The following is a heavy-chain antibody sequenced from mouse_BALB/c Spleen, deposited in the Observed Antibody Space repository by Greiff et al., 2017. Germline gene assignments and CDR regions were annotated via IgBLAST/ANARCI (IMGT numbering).Heavy chain of an antibody. D-gene: IGHD1-1*01. CDR3: ARNYGSRGYFDY. V-gene: IGHV3-8*02. Sequence: VQLQQSGPSLVKPSQTLSLTCSVTGDSITSGYWNWIRKFPGNKLEYMGYISYSGSTYYNPSLKSRISITRDTSKNQYYLQLNSVTTEDTATYYCARNYGSRGYFDYWGQGTTLTVSS. J-gene: IGHJ2*01. CDR2: ISYSGST. CDR1: GDSITSGY.